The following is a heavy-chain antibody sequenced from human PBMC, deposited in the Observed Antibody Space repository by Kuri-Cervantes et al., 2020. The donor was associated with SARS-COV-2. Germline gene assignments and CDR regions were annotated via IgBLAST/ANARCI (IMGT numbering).Heavy chain of an antibody. D-gene: IGHD2-2*01. CDR2: IKQDGSEK. J-gene: IGHJ5*02. Sequence: GGSLRLSCAASGFTCSSYWMSWVRQAPGKGLEWVANIKQDGSEKYYVDSVKGRFTISRDNAKNSLYLQMNSLRAEDTAVYYCARDRGIVVVPAAIWFDPWGQGTLVTVSS. CDR3: ARDRGIVVVPAAIWFDP. V-gene: IGHV3-7*01. CDR1: GFTCSSYW.